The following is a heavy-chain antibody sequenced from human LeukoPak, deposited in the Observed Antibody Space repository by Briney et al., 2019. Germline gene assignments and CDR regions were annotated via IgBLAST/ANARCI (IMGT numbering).Heavy chain of an antibody. J-gene: IGHJ6*02. V-gene: IGHV3-30*04. D-gene: IGHD4-17*01. CDR2: ISYDGSNK. Sequence: GRSLRLSCAASGFTFSHYAMHWVRQAPGKGLEWVAVISYDGSNKYYADSVKGRFTISRDNSKNTLYLQMNSLRAEDTAVYYCAKSLGDYGDYGRDPWGPPYYYYGMDVWGQGTTVTVSS. CDR1: GFTFSHYA. CDR3: AKSLGDYGDYGRDPWGPPYYYYGMDV.